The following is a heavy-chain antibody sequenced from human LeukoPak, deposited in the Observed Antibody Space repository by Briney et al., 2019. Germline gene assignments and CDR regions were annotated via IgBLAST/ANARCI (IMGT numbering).Heavy chain of an antibody. D-gene: IGHD5-18*01. J-gene: IGHJ4*02. CDR2: SSAYNGNT. V-gene: IGHV1-18*01. CDR1: GYTFSSFG. Sequence: ASVKVSCKASGYTFSSFGISWVRQAPGQGLEWMGWSSAYNGNTNYAQKFQSRVTMTTDTSTSTAYMEVRSLRSDDTAVYYCTRDLGVDTTMIFFDYWGQGSLVTVSS. CDR3: TRDLGVDTTMIFFDY.